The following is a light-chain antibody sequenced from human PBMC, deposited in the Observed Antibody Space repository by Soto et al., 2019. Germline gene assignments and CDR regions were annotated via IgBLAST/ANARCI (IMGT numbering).Light chain of an antibody. V-gene: IGLV2-8*01. J-gene: IGLJ2*01. Sequence: QSALTQPPSASGSPGQSVTISCTGTSTDVGGYNYVSWYQQHPGKAPKLMIFEVSKRPSGVPDRFFGSKFGNTASLTVSGLQAEDEAHYYCASYGGNNDLPFGGGTQLTVL. CDR2: EVS. CDR3: ASYGGNNDLP. CDR1: STDVGGYNY.